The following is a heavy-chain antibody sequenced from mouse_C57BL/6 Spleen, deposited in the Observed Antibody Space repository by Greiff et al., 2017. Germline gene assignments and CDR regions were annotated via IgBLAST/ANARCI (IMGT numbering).Heavy chain of an antibody. CDR3: TRFGGYYDFDY. Sequence: EVKVVESGEGLVKPGGSLKLSCAASGFTFSSYAMSWVRQTPEKRLEWVAYISSGGDYIYYADTVKGRFTISRDNARNTLYLQMSSLKSEDTAMYYCTRFGGYYDFDYWGQGTTLTVSS. J-gene: IGHJ2*01. CDR2: ISSGGDYI. V-gene: IGHV5-9-1*02. CDR1: GFTFSSYA. D-gene: IGHD2-3*01.